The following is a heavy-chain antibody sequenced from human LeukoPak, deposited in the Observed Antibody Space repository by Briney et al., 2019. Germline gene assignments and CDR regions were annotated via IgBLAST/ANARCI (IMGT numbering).Heavy chain of an antibody. V-gene: IGHV4-39*07. D-gene: IGHD3-10*01. CDR3: AGLAKGNYYFEF. CDR2: IYYSGDT. J-gene: IGHJ4*02. CDR1: GGSITSSSHY. Sequence: SETLSLTCTVSGGSITSSSHYWGWIRQPPGKGLEWIGSIYYSGDTYYNPSLKSRVTISLDTPKNQFSLNLRSVTAADTAVYFCAGLAKGNYYFEFWGQGTLVTVSS.